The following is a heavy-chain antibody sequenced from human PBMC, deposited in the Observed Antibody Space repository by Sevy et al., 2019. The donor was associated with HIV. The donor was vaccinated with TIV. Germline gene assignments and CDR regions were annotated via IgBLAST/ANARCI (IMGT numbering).Heavy chain of an antibody. CDR1: GYTFTSYG. CDR2: ISAYNGNT. D-gene: IGHD1-20*01. CDR3: ARVPLGYNWNPTYYFDY. V-gene: IGHV1-18*01. Sequence: ASVKVSCKASGYTFTSYGISWVRQAPGQGLEWMGWISAYNGNTNYAQKLQGRVTMTTDTSTSTAYMELRSLRADDTAGYYCARVPLGYNWNPTYYFDYWGQGTLVTVSS. J-gene: IGHJ4*02.